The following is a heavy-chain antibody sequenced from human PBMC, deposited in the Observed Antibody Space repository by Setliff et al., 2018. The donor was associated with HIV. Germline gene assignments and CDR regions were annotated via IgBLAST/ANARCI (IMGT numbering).Heavy chain of an antibody. CDR3: AKEDRILFY. D-gene: IGHD2-15*01. CDR1: GFTFSSYW. J-gene: IGHJ4*02. V-gene: IGHV3-74*01. CDR2: ISSDGITT. Sequence: PGGSLRLSCAASGFTFSSYWMHWVRQAPGKGLVWVSRISSDGITTSYADSAKGRFTISRDNSKNMVYLQMNSLRDEDTAVYYCAKEDRILFYWGQGTLVTVSS.